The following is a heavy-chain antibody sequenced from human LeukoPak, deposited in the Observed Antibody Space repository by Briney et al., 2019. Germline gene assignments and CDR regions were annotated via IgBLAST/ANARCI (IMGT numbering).Heavy chain of an antibody. CDR3: ARDPTPTAVTTYNWFDP. J-gene: IGHJ5*02. CDR2: INPNSGVT. CDR1: GYTFTGYY. V-gene: IGHV1-2*02. Sequence: EASVKVSCKASGYTFTGYYMHWVRQAPGQGLEWMGWINPNSGVTNYAQRFQGRVTMTRDTSISTAYMELSRLRSDDTALYYCARDPTPTAVTTYNWFDPWGQGTLVTVSS. D-gene: IGHD4-17*01.